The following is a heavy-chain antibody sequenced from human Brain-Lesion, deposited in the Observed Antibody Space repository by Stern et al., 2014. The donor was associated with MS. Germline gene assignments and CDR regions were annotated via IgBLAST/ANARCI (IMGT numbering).Heavy chain of an antibody. J-gene: IGHJ3*02. CDR2: IYPSGIT. D-gene: IGHD3-10*01. CDR3: ASVYYYGSGSYAFDI. Sequence: QVQLQESGPGLVKPSQTLSLTCTVSGGSISSGSYYWSWIRQPAGKGLEWIGRIYPSGITNYNPSLKRRVTISVDTSKNQFSLKLSSVTAADTAVYYCASVYYYGSGSYAFDIWGQGTMVTVSS. CDR1: GGSISSGSYY. V-gene: IGHV4-61*02.